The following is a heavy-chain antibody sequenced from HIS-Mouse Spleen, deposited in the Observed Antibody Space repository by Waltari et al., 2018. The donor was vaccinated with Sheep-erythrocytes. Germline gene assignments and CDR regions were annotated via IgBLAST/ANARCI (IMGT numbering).Heavy chain of an antibody. CDR3: ALSVDLAGAFDI. J-gene: IGHJ3*02. V-gene: IGHV4-34*01. D-gene: IGHD6-19*01. CDR1: GGSFSWYY. CDR2: INPSGST. Sequence: QVQLQQWGAGLFKPSETLSLTLAGYGGSFSWYYWIGEINPSGSTNYNPYLKSRVTISVDTSKNQFSLKLSSVTAADTAVYYCALSVDLAGAFDIWGQGTMVTVSS.